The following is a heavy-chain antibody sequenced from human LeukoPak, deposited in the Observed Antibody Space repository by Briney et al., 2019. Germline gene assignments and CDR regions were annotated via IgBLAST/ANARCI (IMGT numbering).Heavy chain of an antibody. CDR2: IVVGSGNT. CDR3: AADFGYYDSSGYYGDYYYYYYMDV. D-gene: IGHD3-22*01. Sequence: SVKVSCKASGFTFSSSAIQWVRQARGQRPEWIGWIVVGSGNTNYAQKFKERVSITRDMSTSTADMELSSLRSEDTAVYYCAADFGYYDSSGYYGDYYYYYYMDVWGKGTTVTVSS. CDR1: GFTFSSSA. V-gene: IGHV1-58*02. J-gene: IGHJ6*03.